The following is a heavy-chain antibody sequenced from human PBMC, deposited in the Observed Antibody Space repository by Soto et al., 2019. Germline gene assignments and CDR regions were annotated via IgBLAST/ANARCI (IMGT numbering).Heavy chain of an antibody. CDR3: AKDTSTGTIDY. V-gene: IGHV3-9*01. D-gene: IGHD1-1*01. Sequence: GGSLRLSCAASGFTFDDYAMHWVRQAPGKGLEWVSGISWNSGSIGYADSVKGRFTISRDNAKNSLYLQMNSLRAEDTALYYWAKDTSTGTIDYWGQGTLVTVSS. J-gene: IGHJ4*02. CDR1: GFTFDDYA. CDR2: ISWNSGSI.